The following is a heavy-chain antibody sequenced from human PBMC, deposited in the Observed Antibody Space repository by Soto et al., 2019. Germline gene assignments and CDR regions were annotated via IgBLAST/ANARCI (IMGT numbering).Heavy chain of an antibody. CDR3: ARDLYSGSYSEAY. CDR1: GFTFSDYS. D-gene: IGHD1-26*01. CDR2: IRSSGATI. J-gene: IGHJ4*02. V-gene: IGHV3-48*02. Sequence: EVQLLESGGGLVQPGGSLRLSCVASGFTFSDYSMNWVRQAPGKGLEWVSRIRSSGATIYYADSVKGRFTISRDNARNSLFLQMNSLRDEDTAIYYCARDLYSGSYSEAYWGQGTLVTVSS.